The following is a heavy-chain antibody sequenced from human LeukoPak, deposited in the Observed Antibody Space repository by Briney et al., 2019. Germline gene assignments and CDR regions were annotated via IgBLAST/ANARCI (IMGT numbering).Heavy chain of an antibody. CDR3: ARANNYYDSSGYYYPHFDY. D-gene: IGHD3-22*01. Sequence: GASVKVSCKASGYTFTGYYMHWVRQAPGQGLEWMGWINPNSGGTNYAQKFQGRVTMTRDTSISTAYMELSRLGSDDTAVYYCARANNYYDSSGYYYPHFDYWGQGTLVTVSS. J-gene: IGHJ4*02. V-gene: IGHV1-2*02. CDR2: INPNSGGT. CDR1: GYTFTGYY.